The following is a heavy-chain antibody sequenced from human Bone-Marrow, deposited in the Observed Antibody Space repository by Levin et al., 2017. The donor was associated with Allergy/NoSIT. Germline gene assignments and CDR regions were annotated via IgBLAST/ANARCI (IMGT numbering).Heavy chain of an antibody. Sequence: LSLTCAASGSTFRVYAMSWVRQAPGKGLEWVSAISSNGDSTYYSDSVKGRFTISRENSKNTLYLQMNSLRVEDTALYYCAKHDRGYCSGGRCFSEWFDPWGQGTLVTVSS. V-gene: IGHV3-23*01. CDR3: AKHDRGYCSGGRCFSEWFDP. CDR2: ISSNGDST. J-gene: IGHJ5*02. D-gene: IGHD2-15*01. CDR1: GSTFRVYA.